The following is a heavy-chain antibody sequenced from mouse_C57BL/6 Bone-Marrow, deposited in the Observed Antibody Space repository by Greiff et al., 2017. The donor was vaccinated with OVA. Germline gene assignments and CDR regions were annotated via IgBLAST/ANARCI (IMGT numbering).Heavy chain of an antibody. CDR2: IDPSDSYT. D-gene: IGHD2-12*01. CDR1: GYTFTSYW. Sequence: VQLQQPGAELVKPGASVKLSCKASGYTFTSYWMQWVKQRPGQGLEWIGEIDPSDSYTNYNQKFKGKATLTVDTSSSTAYMQLSSLTSEDSAVYYCARKAYYSFDYWGQGTTLTVSS. CDR3: ARKAYYSFDY. V-gene: IGHV1-50*01. J-gene: IGHJ2*01.